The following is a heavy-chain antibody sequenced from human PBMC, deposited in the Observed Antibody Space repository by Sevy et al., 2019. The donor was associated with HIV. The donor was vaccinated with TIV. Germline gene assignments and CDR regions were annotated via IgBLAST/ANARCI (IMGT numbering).Heavy chain of an antibody. CDR2: ISGSGSNT. D-gene: IGHD3-22*01. CDR3: AKEGPGYSYNGSGYCPS. V-gene: IGHV3-23*01. CDR1: GFSFSTYA. Sequence: GGSLRLSCAASGFSFSTYAMTWVRQAPGKGLEWVSAISGSGSNTYNADSVKGRFTISSDISKYTLYLQMNCLRAEDTVVYYCAKEGPGYSYNGSGYCPSWGQGTLVTVSS. J-gene: IGHJ4*02.